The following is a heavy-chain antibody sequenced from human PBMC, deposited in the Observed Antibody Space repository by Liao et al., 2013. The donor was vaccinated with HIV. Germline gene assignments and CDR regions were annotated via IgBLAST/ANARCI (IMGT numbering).Heavy chain of an antibody. CDR3: ARGIVGAISGKFYYYYMDV. CDR2: TYIAGTT. Sequence: QVQLQESGPGLVEPSQTLSLTCTVSGDSISSANYYWTWIRQPAGEGMEWIGRTYIAGTTNYNPSLKSRVTLSLDTSENQFSLKLSSVTAADTAVYYCARGIVGAISGKFYYYYMDVWGKGTTVTVSS. J-gene: IGHJ6*03. D-gene: IGHD1-26*01. V-gene: IGHV4-61*02. CDR1: GDSISSANYY.